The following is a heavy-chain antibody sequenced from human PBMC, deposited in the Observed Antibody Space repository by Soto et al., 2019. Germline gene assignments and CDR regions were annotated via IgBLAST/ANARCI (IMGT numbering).Heavy chain of an antibody. CDR2: IWYDGSNK. V-gene: IGHV3-33*01. J-gene: IGHJ6*02. D-gene: IGHD4-17*01. CDR3: ARDLYGDYDSYYYYGMDV. CDR1: GFTFSSYG. Sequence: GGSLRLSCAASGFTFSSYGMHWVRQAPGKGLEWVAVIWYDGSNKYYAGSVKGRFTISRDNSKNALYLQMNSLRAEDTAVYYCARDLYGDYDSYYYYGMDVWGQGTTVTVSS.